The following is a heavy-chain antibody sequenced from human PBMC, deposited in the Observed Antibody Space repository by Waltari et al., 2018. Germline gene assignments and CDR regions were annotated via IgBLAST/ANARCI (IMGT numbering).Heavy chain of an antibody. V-gene: IGHV3-66*02. J-gene: IGHJ4*02. D-gene: IGHD5-18*01. CDR2: IVGAGST. CDR3: ARAGDEETAMVYFDR. Sequence: EVQLVESGGGLVHPGGSLRLSCAASGFTVSSNQMSWVRQAPGKGLEWVSLIVGAGSTYYPDSVRGRFTSSRDNSKNTVHLQMISLGVEDTAICYCARAGDEETAMVYFDRWGQGTLVSVSS. CDR1: GFTVSSNQ.